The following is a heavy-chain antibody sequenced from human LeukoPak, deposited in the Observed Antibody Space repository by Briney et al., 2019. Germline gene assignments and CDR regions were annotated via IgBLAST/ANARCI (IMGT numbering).Heavy chain of an antibody. Sequence: SGGSLRLSCAASGFTFSSYGMHWVRQAPGKWREWVAVISYDGSNKYYADSVKGRFTISRDNSKNTLYLQMNSLRAEDTAVYYCAKERASRDDYWGQGTLVTVSS. CDR1: GFTFSSYG. CDR2: ISYDGSNK. J-gene: IGHJ4*02. CDR3: AKERASRDDY. V-gene: IGHV3-30*18.